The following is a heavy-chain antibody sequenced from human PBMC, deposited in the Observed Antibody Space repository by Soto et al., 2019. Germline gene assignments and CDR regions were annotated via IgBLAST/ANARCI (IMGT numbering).Heavy chain of an antibody. CDR1: GDSITSNC. CDR2: ICYNGNT. J-gene: IGHJ4*02. D-gene: IGHD2-21*01. Sequence: QLQLQESGPGLVKPSETLSLICTVSGDSITSNCWGWIRQTPDKGLEWIASICYNGNTYYNPSLKSRFTISVDTSKNHFSLKQTSVTAADTAVYYCARRVHIGRTWHFDYWGQGLLVTVSS. CDR3: ARRVHIGRTWHFDY. V-gene: IGHV4-39*02.